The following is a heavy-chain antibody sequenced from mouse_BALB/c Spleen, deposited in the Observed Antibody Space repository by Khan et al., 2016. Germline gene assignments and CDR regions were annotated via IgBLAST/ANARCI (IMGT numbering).Heavy chain of an antibody. D-gene: IGHD4-1*01. CDR1: GYSITSDYA. CDR3: ARSLADY. CDR2: ISYSGST. J-gene: IGHJ2*01. Sequence: EVQLKESGPGLVKPSQSLSLTCTVTGYSITSDYAWNWIRQFPGNKLEWMGYISYSGSTSYNPSLKSRISITRDTSKNQFFLQLNSVTTEDTATHYCARSLADYWGQGTTLTVSS. V-gene: IGHV3-2*02.